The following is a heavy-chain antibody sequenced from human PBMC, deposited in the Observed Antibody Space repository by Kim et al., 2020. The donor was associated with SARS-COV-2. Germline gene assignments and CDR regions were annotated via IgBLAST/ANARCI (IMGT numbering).Heavy chain of an antibody. CDR3: ARGPRLYSIAAAYWFDP. J-gene: IGHJ5*02. V-gene: IGHV4-34*01. CDR1: GGSFSGYY. Sequence: SETLSLTCAVYGGSFSGYYWSWIRQPPGKGLEWIGEINHSGSTNYNPSLKSRVTISVDTSKNQFSLRLSSVTAADTAVYYCARGPRLYSIAAAYWFDPWGQGTLVTVSS. CDR2: INHSGST. D-gene: IGHD6-25*01.